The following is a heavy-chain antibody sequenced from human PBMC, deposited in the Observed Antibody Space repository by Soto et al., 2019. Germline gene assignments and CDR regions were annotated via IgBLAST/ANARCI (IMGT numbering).Heavy chain of an antibody. Sequence: EVQLVESGGDLVQRGGSLRLSCVASGFTFSVYSMNWVRQAPGKGLEWFSYITSDTKTIKYADSVKGRFTISRNNAKKSVDMHMNSLGDEDTAVYSCARSVEGQCDYWGEGTVVTVSS. V-gene: IGHV3-48*02. CDR3: ARSVEGQCDY. J-gene: IGHJ4*02. CDR1: GFTFSVYS. CDR2: ITSDTKTI. D-gene: IGHD6-19*01.